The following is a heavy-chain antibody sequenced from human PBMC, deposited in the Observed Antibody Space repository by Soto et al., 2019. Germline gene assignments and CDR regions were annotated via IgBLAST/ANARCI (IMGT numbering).Heavy chain of an antibody. CDR2: IYYSGST. CDR3: ARAGGCSGGSCPYYYYYYGMDV. J-gene: IGHJ6*02. CDR1: GGSISSYY. Sequence: SETLSLTCTVSGGSISSYYWSWIRQPPGKGLEWIGYIYYSGSTNYNPSLKSRVTISVDTSKNQFSLKLSSVTAADTAVYYCARAGGCSGGSCPYYYYYYGMDVWGQGTTVTVSS. D-gene: IGHD2-15*01. V-gene: IGHV4-59*01.